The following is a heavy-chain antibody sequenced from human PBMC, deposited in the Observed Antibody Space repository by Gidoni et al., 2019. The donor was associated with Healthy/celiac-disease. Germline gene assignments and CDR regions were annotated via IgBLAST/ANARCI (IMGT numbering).Heavy chain of an antibody. V-gene: IGHV1-3*01. Sequence: QVQLVQSGAEVKKPGASVKVSCKASGYTFTSYAMHWVLQAPGQRLEWMGWINAGNGNTKYSQKFQGRVTITRDTSASTAYMELSSLRSEDTAVYYCARGPTTYYYDSSGYYLENWFDPWGQGTLVTVSS. CDR3: ARGPTTYYYDSSGYYLENWFDP. J-gene: IGHJ5*02. CDR1: GYTFTSYA. D-gene: IGHD3-22*01. CDR2: INAGNGNT.